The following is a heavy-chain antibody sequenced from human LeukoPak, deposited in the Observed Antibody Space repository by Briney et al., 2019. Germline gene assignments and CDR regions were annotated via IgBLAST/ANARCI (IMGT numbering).Heavy chain of an antibody. CDR2: INAYNGHT. D-gene: IGHD2/OR15-2a*01. CDR1: AYTFTSLG. Sequence: SVKVSCKPAAYTFTSLGITWVRQAAGHGLEWVGWINAYNGHTNYVQNLQGRATMTTDTSTSTAYMELRSLRSDDTAVYYCARGEYIYFDYWGQGTLVSVSS. V-gene: IGHV1-18*01. CDR3: ARGEYIYFDY. J-gene: IGHJ4*02.